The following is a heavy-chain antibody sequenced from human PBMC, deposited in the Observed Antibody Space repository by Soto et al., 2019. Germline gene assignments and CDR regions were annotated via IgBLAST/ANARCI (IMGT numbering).Heavy chain of an antibody. CDR2: IKQDGSEK. CDR3: ARDAEPLGPEKGDIVLMVYAMLVDY. J-gene: IGHJ4*02. Sequence: GGSLRLSCAASGFTFSSYWMSWVRQAPGKGLEWVANIKQDGSEKYYVDSVKGRFTISRDNAKNSLYLQMNSLRAEDTAVYYCARDAEPLGPEKGDIVLMVYAMLVDYWGQGTLVTVSS. V-gene: IGHV3-7*05. D-gene: IGHD2-8*01. CDR1: GFTFSSYW.